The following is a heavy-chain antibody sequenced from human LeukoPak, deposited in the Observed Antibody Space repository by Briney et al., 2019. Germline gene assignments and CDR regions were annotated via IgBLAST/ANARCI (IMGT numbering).Heavy chain of an antibody. Sequence: GASVKVSCKASGYTCTSYAMHWVRQAPGQRLEWLGRINAGNGNTKYSQKFQGRVTITRDTSASTAYMELSSLRSEDTAVYYCARYPPGSITMIDYWGQGTLVTVSS. J-gene: IGHJ4*02. CDR2: INAGNGNT. CDR3: ARYPPGSITMIDY. V-gene: IGHV1-3*01. CDR1: GYTCTSYA. D-gene: IGHD3-22*01.